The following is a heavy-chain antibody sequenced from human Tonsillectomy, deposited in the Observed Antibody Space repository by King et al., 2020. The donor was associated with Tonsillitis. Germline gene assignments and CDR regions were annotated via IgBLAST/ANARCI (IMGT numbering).Heavy chain of an antibody. CDR1: GYTFTSYY. Sequence: VQLVQSGAEVKKPGASVKVSCKASGYTFTSYYMHWVRQAPGQGLEWMGIINPSGGSTSYALKFQGRVTMTRDTSTSTVYMELSSLRSEDTAVYYCARDPPGSLGGSGSYPFDYWGQGTLVTVSS. J-gene: IGHJ4*02. CDR2: INPSGGST. CDR3: ARDPPGSLGGSGSYPFDY. V-gene: IGHV1-46*01. D-gene: IGHD3-10*01.